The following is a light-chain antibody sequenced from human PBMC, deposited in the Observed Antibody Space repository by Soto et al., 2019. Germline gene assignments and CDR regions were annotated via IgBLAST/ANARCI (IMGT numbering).Light chain of an antibody. CDR1: QTITTY. CDR2: GAS. CDR3: QQSHSTPWT. J-gene: IGKJ1*01. Sequence: DIQMTQSPSSLSASVGDRVTITCRASQTITTYLNWYQQKPGKAPHLLIYGASSLQSGVPSRFTGSGSGIDFTLTISSLQPEDFATYYCQQSHSTPWTFGQGTEVEIK. V-gene: IGKV1-39*01.